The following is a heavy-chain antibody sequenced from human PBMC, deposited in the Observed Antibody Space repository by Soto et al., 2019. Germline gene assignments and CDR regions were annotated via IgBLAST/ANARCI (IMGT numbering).Heavy chain of an antibody. Sequence: WGCMTLSFGAAECSFSNEGMSWGRQAPGKGLEWVSAISGSGGSTYYADSVKGRFTISRDNSKNTLYLQMNSLRAEDTAVYYCAKVRQLWFFDYWGQGTLVTVSS. CDR2: ISGSGGST. CDR3: AKVRQLWFFDY. V-gene: IGHV3-23*01. CDR1: ECSFSNEG. J-gene: IGHJ4*02. D-gene: IGHD5-18*01.